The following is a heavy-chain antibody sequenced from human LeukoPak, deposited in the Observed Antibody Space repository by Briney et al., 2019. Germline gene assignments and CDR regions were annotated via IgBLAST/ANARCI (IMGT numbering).Heavy chain of an antibody. CDR1: GDSVSSDSAA. CDR2: TYYRSKWYN. J-gene: IGHJ4*02. V-gene: IGHV6-1*01. Sequence: SQTLSLTCAISGDSVSSDSAAWDWIRQSPSRGLEWLGRTYYRSKWYNDYAVSVKSRITINPDTSKNQFSLQLNSVTPEDTAVYYCARDRKDIVATIFDYWGQGTLVTVSS. CDR3: ARDRKDIVATIFDY. D-gene: IGHD5-12*01.